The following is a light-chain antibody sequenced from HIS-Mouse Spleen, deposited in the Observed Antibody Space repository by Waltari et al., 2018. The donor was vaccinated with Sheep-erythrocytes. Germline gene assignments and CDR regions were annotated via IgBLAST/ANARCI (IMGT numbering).Light chain of an antibody. CDR1: SSDVVGYNY. J-gene: IGLJ1*01. CDR3: CSYAGSYNHV. Sequence: QSALTQPRSVSGSPGQSVTISCPGTSSDVVGYNYVSCYQQHPGKAPKLMIYDVSKRPSGVPGRFSGSKSGNTASLTISGLQAEDEADYYCCSYAGSYNHVFATGTKVTVL. CDR2: DVS. V-gene: IGLV2-11*01.